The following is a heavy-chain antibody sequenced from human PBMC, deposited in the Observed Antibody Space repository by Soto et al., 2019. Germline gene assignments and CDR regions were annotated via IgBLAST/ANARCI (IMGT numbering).Heavy chain of an antibody. J-gene: IGHJ5*01. Sequence: VQLMESGGDVVQPGGSLRLSCAASGFTFSIYAMTWVRQAPGEGLEWVSAISDSGENTYYADSVKGRFIISRDNSKNALYLQMNSLRAGDTAXXXXXTRGRGFYDGSGHAWGHGTLVTVSS. V-gene: IGHV3-23*01. CDR1: GFTFSIYA. CDR2: ISDSGENT. D-gene: IGHD3-22*01. CDR3: XTRGRGFYDGSGHA.